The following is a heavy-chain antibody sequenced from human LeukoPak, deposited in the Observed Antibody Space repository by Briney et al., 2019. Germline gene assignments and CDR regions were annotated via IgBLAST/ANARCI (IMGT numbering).Heavy chain of an antibody. D-gene: IGHD3-3*01. Sequence: SETLSLTCAVYGGSFSGYYWSWIRQPPGKGLEWIGEINHSGSTNYNPSLKSRVTISVDKSKNQFSLKLSSVTAADTAVYYCARDNYDFWSGLYYMDVWGKGTTVTVSS. V-gene: IGHV4-34*01. CDR1: GGSFSGYY. CDR2: INHSGST. J-gene: IGHJ6*03. CDR3: ARDNYDFWSGLYYMDV.